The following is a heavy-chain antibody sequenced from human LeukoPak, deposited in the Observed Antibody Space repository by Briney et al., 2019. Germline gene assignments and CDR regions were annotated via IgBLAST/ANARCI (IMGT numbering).Heavy chain of an antibody. V-gene: IGHV6-1*01. CDR1: GDSVSSNSAA. J-gene: IGHJ4*02. CDR2: TYYRSKWYN. CDR3: ARTGYSSTWSPLNHFDY. Sequence: SQTLSLTCAISGDSVSSNSAAWNWIRQSPSRGLEWLGRTYYRSKWYNDYAVSVKSRITINPDTSKNQFSLQLNSVTPEDTAVYYCARTGYSSTWSPLNHFDYWGQGLLVTVST. D-gene: IGHD6-13*01.